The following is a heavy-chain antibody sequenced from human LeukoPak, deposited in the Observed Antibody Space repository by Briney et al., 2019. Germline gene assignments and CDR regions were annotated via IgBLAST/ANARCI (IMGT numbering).Heavy chain of an antibody. V-gene: IGHV1-18*01. Sequence: ASVKVSCKASGYTFTSFAMNWVRQAPGQGLEWMGWISAYNGNTNYAQKLQGRVTMTTDTSTSTAYMELRSLRSDDTAVYYCARDLRAMGDFDYWGQGTLVTVSS. J-gene: IGHJ4*02. CDR3: ARDLRAMGDFDY. D-gene: IGHD5-18*01. CDR1: GYTFTSFA. CDR2: ISAYNGNT.